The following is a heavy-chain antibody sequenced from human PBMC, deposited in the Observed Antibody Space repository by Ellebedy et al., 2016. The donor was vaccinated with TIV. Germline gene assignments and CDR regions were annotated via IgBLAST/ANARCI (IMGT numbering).Heavy chain of an antibody. V-gene: IGHV3-33*06. CDR2: IWYDGSNK. CDR1: GFTFSSYG. Sequence: GESLKISXAASGFTFSSYGMHWVRQAPGKGLEWVAVIWYDGSNKYYADSVKGRFTISRDNSKNTLYLQMNSLRAEDTAVYYCAKNALYGGNSLLDYWGQGTLVTVSS. CDR3: AKNALYGGNSLLDY. D-gene: IGHD4-23*01. J-gene: IGHJ4*02.